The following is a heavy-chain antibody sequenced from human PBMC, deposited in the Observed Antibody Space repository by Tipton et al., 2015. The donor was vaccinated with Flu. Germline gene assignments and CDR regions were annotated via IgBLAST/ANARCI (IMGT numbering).Heavy chain of an antibody. CDR2: IYTSGST. D-gene: IGHD3-16*01. J-gene: IGHJ5*02. Sequence: TLSLTCTVSGGSISSYYWSWIRQPAGKGLEWIGRIYTSGSTNYNPSLKSRVTMSVDTSRNQFSLKLSSVTAADTAVYYCARVWPMKNWFDPWGQGTLVTVSS. CDR1: GGSISSYY. V-gene: IGHV4-4*07. CDR3: ARVWPMKNWFDP.